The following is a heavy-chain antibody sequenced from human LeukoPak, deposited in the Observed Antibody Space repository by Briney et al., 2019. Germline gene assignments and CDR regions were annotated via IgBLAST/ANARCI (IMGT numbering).Heavy chain of an antibody. CDR2: INPSGGTT. Sequence: ASVKVSCKASGYTFTSNYMYWVRQAPGQGLEWMGIINPSGGTTRYAQKFQGRVTMIRDTSTSTLSMELSSLRSEDTAVYYCTRGVGVTIFGVGGQAFDIWGQGTMVTVSS. J-gene: IGHJ3*02. V-gene: IGHV1-46*03. CDR3: TRGVGVTIFGVGGQAFDI. D-gene: IGHD3-3*01. CDR1: GYTFTSNY.